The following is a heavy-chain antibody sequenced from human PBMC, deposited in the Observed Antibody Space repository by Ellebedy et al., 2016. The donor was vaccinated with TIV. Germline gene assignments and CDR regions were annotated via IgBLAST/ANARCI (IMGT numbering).Heavy chain of an antibody. Sequence: GESLKISXAGSGFTISDHYMDWVRQAPGKGLEYVSGINDKGTTTHYADSVKGRFTISRDDSKNTVYLQISSLRPEDTAVYSCVKDRSGTYSFDYWGQGTLVTVSS. D-gene: IGHD1-26*01. V-gene: IGHV3-64D*06. CDR3: VKDRSGTYSFDY. J-gene: IGHJ4*02. CDR2: INDKGTTT. CDR1: GFTISDHY.